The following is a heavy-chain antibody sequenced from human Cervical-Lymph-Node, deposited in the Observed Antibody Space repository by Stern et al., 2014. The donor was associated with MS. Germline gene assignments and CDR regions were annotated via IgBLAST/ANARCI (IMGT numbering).Heavy chain of an antibody. CDR2: ISYDGTIE. J-gene: IGHJ4*02. D-gene: IGHD6-6*01. Sequence: QVQLVQSGGGVVQPERSLRLSCTASGFTFRSYGMHWVRQAPGKGLEWVAVISYDGTIEYYADSVKGRFKISRDNSNNTLSLQMNSLRTEDTAVYFCAKPQTIAARTYFFDYWGPGTLVTVSS. CDR3: AKPQTIAARTYFFDY. CDR1: GFTFRSYG. V-gene: IGHV3-30*18.